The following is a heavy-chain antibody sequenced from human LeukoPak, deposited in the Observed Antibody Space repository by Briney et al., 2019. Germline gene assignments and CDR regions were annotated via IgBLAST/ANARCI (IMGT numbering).Heavy chain of an antibody. CDR2: IYYSGST. Sequence: SETLSLTCGVSGGSISSGGHSWSWIRQPPGKGLECIGYIYYSGSTYYNPSLKSRVTISVDRSKNQISLKLSSVTAADTAVYYCARGYYGPGSYAFDYWGQGTLVTVSS. V-gene: IGHV4-30-2*01. CDR1: GGSISSGGHS. J-gene: IGHJ4*02. CDR3: ARGYYGPGSYAFDY. D-gene: IGHD3-10*01.